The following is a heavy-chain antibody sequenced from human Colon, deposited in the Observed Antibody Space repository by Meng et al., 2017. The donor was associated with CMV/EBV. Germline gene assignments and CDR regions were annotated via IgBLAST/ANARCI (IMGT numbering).Heavy chain of an antibody. Sequence: SETLSLTCTVSGGSISSSNYYWGWIRQPPGKGLEWIGSIYYGGSIHYNPSLESRVTISVDTSKNQFSLKLSSVTAADTAVYYCARQELVLVPSAMSWFDPWGQGTLVTVSS. CDR3: ARQELVLVPSAMSWFDP. V-gene: IGHV4-39*01. J-gene: IGHJ5*02. D-gene: IGHD2-2*01. CDR2: IYYGGSI. CDR1: GGSISSSNYY.